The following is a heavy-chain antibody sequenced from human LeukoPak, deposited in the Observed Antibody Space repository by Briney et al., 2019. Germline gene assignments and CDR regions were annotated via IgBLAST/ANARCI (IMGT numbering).Heavy chain of an antibody. CDR3: ARDRYGSGSFDY. CDR1: GFTFSTYI. J-gene: IGHJ4*02. D-gene: IGHD3-10*01. Sequence: GGSLRLSCAASGFTFSTYIMHWVRQAPGKGLEWVANIKQDGSEKYYVDSVKGRFTISRDNAKNSLYLQMNSLRAEDTAVYYCARDRYGSGSFDYWGQGTLVTVSS. V-gene: IGHV3-7*01. CDR2: IKQDGSEK.